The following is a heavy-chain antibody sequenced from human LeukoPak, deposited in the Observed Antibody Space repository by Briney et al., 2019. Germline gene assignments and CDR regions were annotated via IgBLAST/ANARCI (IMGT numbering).Heavy chain of an antibody. D-gene: IGHD4-17*01. CDR2: INPNSGGT. Sequence: ATMNFTSKSSGHTFTGHYMHWVRQAPGQGLEWMGWINPNSGGTNYAQKFQGRVTMTRDTSISTAYMELSRLRSDDTAVYYCAREPDYGEYDYWGQGTLVTVSS. J-gene: IGHJ4*02. CDR1: GHTFTGHY. CDR3: AREPDYGEYDY. V-gene: IGHV1-2*02.